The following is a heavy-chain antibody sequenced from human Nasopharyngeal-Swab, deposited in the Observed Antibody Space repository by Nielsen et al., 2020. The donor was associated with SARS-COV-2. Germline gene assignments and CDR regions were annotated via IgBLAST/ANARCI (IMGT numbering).Heavy chain of an antibody. V-gene: IGHV4-4*02. Sequence: SETLSLTCAVSGGSISSSNWWSWVRQPPGKGLEWIGEIYHSGSTNYNPSLKSRVTISVDKSKNQFSLKLSSVTAADTAVYYCARGGSSGWYYLDYWGQGTLVTVSS. J-gene: IGHJ4*02. CDR2: IYHSGST. D-gene: IGHD6-19*01. CDR3: ARGGSSGWYYLDY. CDR1: GGSISSSNW.